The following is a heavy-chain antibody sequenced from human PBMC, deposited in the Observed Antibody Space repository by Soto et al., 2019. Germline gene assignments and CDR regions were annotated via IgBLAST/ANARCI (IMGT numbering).Heavy chain of an antibody. J-gene: IGHJ6*04. D-gene: IGHD3-3*01. CDR1: GYTFTSYG. Sequence: GASVKVSCKASGYTFTSYGISWVRQAPGQGLEWMGWINAYSGNTNYAQKFQGRVTMTTNTSISTAYMELSSLRSEDTAVYYCARPNYDFWSGYPLGVWGKGTTVTVSS. CDR2: INAYSGNT. V-gene: IGHV1-18*01. CDR3: ARPNYDFWSGYPLGV.